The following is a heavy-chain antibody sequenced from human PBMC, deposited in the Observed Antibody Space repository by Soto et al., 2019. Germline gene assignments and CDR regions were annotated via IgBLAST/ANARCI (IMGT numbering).Heavy chain of an antibody. V-gene: IGHV4-31*03. CDR2: IYYSGST. CDR3: ARDFYGSTTSGYYYYGMDV. D-gene: IGHD2-2*01. J-gene: IGHJ6*02. CDR1: GGSISSGGYY. Sequence: QVQLQESGPGLVKPSQTLSLTCTVSGGSISSGGYYWSWIRQHPGKGLEWIGYIYYSGSTYYNPSLKSRVTISVDTSKNQFSLKLSSVTAADTAVYYCARDFYGSTTSGYYYYGMDVWGQGTTVTVSS.